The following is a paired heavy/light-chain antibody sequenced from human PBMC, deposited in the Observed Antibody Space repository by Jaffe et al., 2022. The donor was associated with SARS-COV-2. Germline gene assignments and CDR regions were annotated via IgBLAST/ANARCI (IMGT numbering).Heavy chain of an antibody. Sequence: QVQLQQWGAGLLKPSETLSLTCAVYGGSFSGYYWSWIRQPPGKGLEWIGEINHSGSTNYNPSLKSRVTISVDTSKNQFSLKLSSVTAADTAVYYCARNGLERRGYYYYYYMDVWGKGTTVTVSS. CDR1: GGSFSGYY. CDR3: ARNGLERRGYYYYYYMDV. J-gene: IGHJ6*03. CDR2: INHSGST. V-gene: IGHV4-34*01. D-gene: IGHD1-1*01.
Light chain of an antibody. CDR3: NSRDSSGNRP. J-gene: IGLJ2*01. Sequence: SSELTQDPAVSVALGQTVRITCQGDSLRSYYASWYQQKPGQAPVLVIYGKNNRPSGIPDRFSGSSSGNTASLTITGAQAEDEADYYCNSRDSSGNRPFGGGTKLTVL. CDR1: SLRSYY. CDR2: GKN. V-gene: IGLV3-19*01.